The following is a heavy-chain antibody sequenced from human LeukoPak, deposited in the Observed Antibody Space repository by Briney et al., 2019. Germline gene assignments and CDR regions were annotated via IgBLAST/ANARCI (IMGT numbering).Heavy chain of an antibody. D-gene: IGHD3-22*01. CDR1: GYSFNSFW. CDR3: ARGVTYYYDSSGYYYNWFDP. V-gene: IGHV5-51*01. J-gene: IGHJ5*02. CDR2: FYRGDSDT. Sequence: GESLKIFFKGSGYSFNSFWIGRVRQMPGKGLELVGIFYRGDSDTRFSPSFQGQVTVSADKYISTAYLQWSSLKASDTAMYYCARGVTYYYDSSGYYYNWFDPWDQGTLVTVSS.